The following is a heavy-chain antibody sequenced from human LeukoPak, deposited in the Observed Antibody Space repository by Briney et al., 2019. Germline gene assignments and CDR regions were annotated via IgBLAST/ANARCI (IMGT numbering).Heavy chain of an antibody. CDR1: GGSISSYY. Sequence: SETLSLTCTVFGGSISSYYWSWIRQPPGKGLEWIGYIYYSGSTNYNPSLKSRVTISVDTSKNQFSLKLSSVTAADTAVYYCARHRPYIGDPTFIDYWGQGTLVTVPS. CDR2: IYYSGST. J-gene: IGHJ4*02. D-gene: IGHD3-10*01. V-gene: IGHV4-59*08. CDR3: ARHRPYIGDPTFIDY.